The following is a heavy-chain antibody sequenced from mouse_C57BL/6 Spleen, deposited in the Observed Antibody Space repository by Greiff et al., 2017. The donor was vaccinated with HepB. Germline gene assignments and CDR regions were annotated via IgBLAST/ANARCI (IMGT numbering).Heavy chain of an antibody. CDR1: GFTFSDYG. CDR2: ISSGSSTI. J-gene: IGHJ4*01. V-gene: IGHV5-17*01. Sequence: VQLKESGGGLVKPGGSLKLSCAASGFTFSDYGMHWVRQAPEKGLEWVAYISSGSSTIYYADTVKGRFTISRDNAKNTLFLQMTSLRSEDTAMYYCARPSYYYAMDYWGQGTSVTVSS. D-gene: IGHD1-1*01. CDR3: ARPSYYYAMDY.